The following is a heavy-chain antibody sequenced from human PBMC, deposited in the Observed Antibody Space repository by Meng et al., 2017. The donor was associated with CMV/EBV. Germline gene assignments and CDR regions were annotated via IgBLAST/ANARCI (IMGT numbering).Heavy chain of an antibody. CDR3: ARRHSGSYYFDP. D-gene: IGHD1-26*01. CDR1: GGSISSSSYY. J-gene: IGHJ5*02. CDR2: IYYSGST. Sequence: SETLSLTCTVAGGSISSSSYYWGWIRQPPGKGLEWIGSIYYSGSTYYNPSLKSRVTISVDTSKNQFSLKLRSVTAADTAVYYCARRHSGSYYFDPWGQGTLVTVSS. V-gene: IGHV4-39*01.